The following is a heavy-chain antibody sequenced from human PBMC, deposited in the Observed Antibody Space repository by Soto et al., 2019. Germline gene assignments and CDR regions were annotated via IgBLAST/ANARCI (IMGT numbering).Heavy chain of an antibody. V-gene: IGHV3-21*01. D-gene: IGHD3-3*01. J-gene: IGHJ6*03. Sequence: GGSLRLSCAASGFTFSRYSMNWVRQAPGKGLEWVSSISSSSSYIYYADSVKGRFTISRDNAKNSLYLQMNSLRAEDTAVYYCASWSGQHYYYYMDVWGKGTTVTVSS. CDR1: GFTFSRYS. CDR2: ISSSSSYI. CDR3: ASWSGQHYYYYMDV.